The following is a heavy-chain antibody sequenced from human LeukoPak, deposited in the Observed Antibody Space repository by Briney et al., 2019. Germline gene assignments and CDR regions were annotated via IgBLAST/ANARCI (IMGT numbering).Heavy chain of an antibody. CDR3: ARDSASLTFDF. Sequence: PGGSLRLFCAASASTFSTYSMNWVRQAPGKGLEWINTFSNPIYYADSVRGRFTVSRDNAKNSLYLQMNSLRDDDTAVYYCARDSASLTFDFWGQGTLVTVSS. CDR1: ASTFSTYS. V-gene: IGHV3-48*02. CDR2: NTFSNPI. J-gene: IGHJ4*02. D-gene: IGHD4/OR15-4a*01.